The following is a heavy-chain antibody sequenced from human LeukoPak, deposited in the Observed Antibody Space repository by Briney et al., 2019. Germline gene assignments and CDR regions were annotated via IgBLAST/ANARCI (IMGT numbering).Heavy chain of an antibody. J-gene: IGHJ4*02. Sequence: GGSLRLSCAASGFIFSNYGMHWVRHAPGKGLEWVAVIWFDGTNKYYADSVRGRFTISRDNSKNTLYLQMSSLRAEDTAVYYCARDRGVAAHLHYWGQGTLVTVSS. CDR2: IWFDGTNK. CDR1: GFIFSNYG. V-gene: IGHV3-33*01. D-gene: IGHD5-12*01. CDR3: ARDRGVAAHLHY.